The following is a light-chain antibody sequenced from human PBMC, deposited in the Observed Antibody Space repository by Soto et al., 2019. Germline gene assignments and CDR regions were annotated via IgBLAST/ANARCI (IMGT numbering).Light chain of an antibody. J-gene: IGKJ4*01. CDR1: QSGSSN. Sequence: EIVMAQSPATPSVSPGERTTLCLRASQSGSSNLAWYQQKPGQAPRLLIYGASTRATGIPARFSGSESGTDFTLTISSLQPEDFATYYCQQANSFPLTVGGGTKVDIK. CDR2: GAS. V-gene: IGKV3-15*01. CDR3: QQANSFPLT.